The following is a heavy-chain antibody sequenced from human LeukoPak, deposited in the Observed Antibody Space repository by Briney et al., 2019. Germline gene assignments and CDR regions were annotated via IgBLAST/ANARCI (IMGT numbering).Heavy chain of an antibody. CDR3: ARAGADSAAYFYYAMDV. D-gene: IGHD2-15*01. CDR1: GYTFTSYG. CDR2: ISGYNGDT. J-gene: IGHJ6*02. V-gene: IGHV1-18*01. Sequence: ASVKVSCMTSGYTFTSYGISWVRQAPGQGLEWMGWISGYNGDTHYAQNLQDRVTMTTDTSTSTAYMDVRSLRSDDTAVYYCARAGADSAAYFYYAMDVWGQGTTVTVSS.